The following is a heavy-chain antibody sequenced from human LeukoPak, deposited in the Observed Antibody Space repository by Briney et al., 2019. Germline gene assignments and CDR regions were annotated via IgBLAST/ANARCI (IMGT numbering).Heavy chain of an antibody. CDR1: GFSVSSNY. V-gene: IGHV3-53*01. J-gene: IGHJ3*02. CDR2: IYSGGTT. CDR3: ARGGYCSDDIWYKWNAFDM. D-gene: IGHD2-15*01. Sequence: GGSLRLSCAASGFSVSSNYMSWVRQAPGKGLEWVSVIYSGGTTYYADSVKGRFTISRDNAKNSLYLQMNSLRAEDTAVYYCARGGYCSDDIWYKWNAFDMWGQGTMVTVSS.